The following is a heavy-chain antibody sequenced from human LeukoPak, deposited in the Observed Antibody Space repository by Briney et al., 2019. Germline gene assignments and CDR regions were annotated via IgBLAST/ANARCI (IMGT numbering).Heavy chain of an antibody. CDR2: IYSSGGN. Sequence: SETLSLTCTVSGGSVNSYYWSWIRQPAGKGLEWIGHIYSSGGNDYNPSLKSRVTMSLDMAKNQFSLRLASVTAADTAVYFCARMVPAGTHNYWGQGLLVTVSS. CDR1: GGSVNSYY. D-gene: IGHD6-19*01. CDR3: ARMVPAGTHNY. J-gene: IGHJ4*02. V-gene: IGHV4-4*07.